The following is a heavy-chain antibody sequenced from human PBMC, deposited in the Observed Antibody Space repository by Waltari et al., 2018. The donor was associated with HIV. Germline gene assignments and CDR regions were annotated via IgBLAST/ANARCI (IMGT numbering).Heavy chain of an antibody. CDR2: MKKKTDGGTT. CDR1: GYSFSDSC. Sequence: EVQLVGSGGGLVKLGGSLSFHCVVSGYSFSDSCVCWVRQTPGKGREWVCRMKKKTDGGTTDYAAPVKGRFTISRDDSKTTLYLQMNSLKTEDTAVYYCTTLLTSGYLYFFDNWGQGTLVTVSS. D-gene: IGHD3-22*01. J-gene: IGHJ4*02. CDR3: TTLLTSGYLYFFDN. V-gene: IGHV3-15*01.